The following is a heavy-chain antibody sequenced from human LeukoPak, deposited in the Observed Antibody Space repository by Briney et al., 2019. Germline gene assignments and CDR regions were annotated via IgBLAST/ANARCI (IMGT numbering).Heavy chain of an antibody. CDR2: INPSGGST. D-gene: IGHD6-19*01. CDR1: GYTFTSYY. Sequence: GASVKVSCKASGYTFTSYYMHWVRQAPGQGLEWMGIINPSGGSTSYAQKFQGRVTMTRDTSISTAYMELSRLRSDDPAVYYCARASRAVAGKDWFDPWGQGTLVTVSS. V-gene: IGHV1-46*01. J-gene: IGHJ5*02. CDR3: ARASRAVAGKDWFDP.